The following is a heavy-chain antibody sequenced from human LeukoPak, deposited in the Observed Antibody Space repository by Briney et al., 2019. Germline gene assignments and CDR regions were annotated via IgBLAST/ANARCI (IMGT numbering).Heavy chain of an antibody. CDR1: GGSISSSSYY. Sequence: SETLSLTCTVSGGSISSSSYYWGWIRQPPGKGLEWIGGIYYSGSTYYNPSLKSRVTISVDTSKNQFSLKLSSVTAADTAVYYCARLSYSGSKGMDYWGQGTLVTVSS. J-gene: IGHJ4*02. CDR2: IYYSGST. CDR3: ARLSYSGSKGMDY. V-gene: IGHV4-39*01. D-gene: IGHD1-26*01.